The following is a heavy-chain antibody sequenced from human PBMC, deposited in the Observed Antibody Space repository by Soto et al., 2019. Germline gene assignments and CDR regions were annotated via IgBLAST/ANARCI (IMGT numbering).Heavy chain of an antibody. Sequence: GGSLRLSCAASGFTFSSYAMSWVRQAPGKGLEWVSAISGSGGSTYYADSVKGRFTISRDNSKNTLYLQMNSLRAEDTAVYYCAKDRQTGTGGEYYYYGMDVWGQGTTVTVSS. V-gene: IGHV3-23*01. CDR2: ISGSGGST. J-gene: IGHJ6*02. D-gene: IGHD1-1*01. CDR3: AKDRQTGTGGEYYYYGMDV. CDR1: GFTFSSYA.